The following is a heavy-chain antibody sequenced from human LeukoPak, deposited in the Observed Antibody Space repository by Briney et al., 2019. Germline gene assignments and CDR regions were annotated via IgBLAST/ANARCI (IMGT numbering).Heavy chain of an antibody. D-gene: IGHD6-13*01. CDR1: GFTFSSYG. CDR2: IRYDGSNK. V-gene: IGHV3-30*02. CDR3: ARDGRTMAAAPNFDY. J-gene: IGHJ4*02. Sequence: GGSLRLSCAASGFTFSSYGMHWVRQAPGKGLEWVAFIRYDGSNKYYADSVKGRFTISRDNAKNSLYLQMNSLRAEDTALYYCARDGRTMAAAPNFDYWGQGTLVTVSS.